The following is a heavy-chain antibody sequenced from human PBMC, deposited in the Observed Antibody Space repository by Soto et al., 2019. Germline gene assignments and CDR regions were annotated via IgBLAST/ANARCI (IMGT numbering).Heavy chain of an antibody. CDR3: ARESHDILTGPPWVWYFDL. D-gene: IGHD3-9*01. Sequence: QVQLQQWGAGPLRPLETLSLTCGVSGGSFSGYYWAWIRQSPGKGLEWIGEINDRGSINYNPFLKRRVSISVDTSKNHFSLNLRSVTAADTAVYYCARESHDILTGPPWVWYFDLWGRGTLVTVSS. V-gene: IGHV4-34*01. J-gene: IGHJ2*01. CDR2: INDRGSI. CDR1: GGSFSGYY.